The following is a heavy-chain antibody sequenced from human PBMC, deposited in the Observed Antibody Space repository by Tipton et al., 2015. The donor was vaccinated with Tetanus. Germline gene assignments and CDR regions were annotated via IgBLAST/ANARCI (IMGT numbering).Heavy chain of an antibody. CDR3: ARGEEWSVVYNGMDV. CDR2: ISFSAATT. D-gene: IGHD3-3*01. Sequence: GSLRLSCVASGFKFSDYGMNWVRQAPGKGLECVSYISFSAATTYYTDSVKGRFIISRDNVKNSLYLQMNNLRDEDTAVYYCARGEEWSVVYNGMDVWGQGTTVTVSS. J-gene: IGHJ6*02. CDR1: GFKFSDYG. V-gene: IGHV3-48*02.